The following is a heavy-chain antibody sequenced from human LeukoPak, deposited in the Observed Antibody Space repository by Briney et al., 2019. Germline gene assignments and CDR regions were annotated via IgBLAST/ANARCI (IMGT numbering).Heavy chain of an antibody. D-gene: IGHD1-1*01. J-gene: IGHJ4*02. V-gene: IGHV4-34*01. CDR3: ARGRLDGYYFDY. CDR1: GGSFSGYY. CDR2: IHYSGAS. Sequence: SETLSLTCVVYGGSFSGYYWTWIRQPPGKGLEWIGEIHYSGASSYKPSLRSRVTISGDTSKNQVSLNLRSVTAADTAVYYCARGRLDGYYFDYWGQGALATVSS.